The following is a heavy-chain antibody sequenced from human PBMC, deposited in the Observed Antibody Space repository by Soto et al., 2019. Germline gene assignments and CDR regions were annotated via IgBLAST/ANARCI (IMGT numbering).Heavy chain of an antibody. CDR1: GYSFTSYW. D-gene: IGHD2-15*01. V-gene: IGHV5-51*01. Sequence: GESLKISCKGSGYSFTSYWIGWVRQMPGKGLEWMGIIFPLDSDTRYSPSFQGQVTISADKSISTAYLQWSSLKAADTAMYYCARDYSGYCSGGSCPLDYWGQGTLVTV. CDR3: ARDYSGYCSGGSCPLDY. CDR2: IFPLDSDT. J-gene: IGHJ4*02.